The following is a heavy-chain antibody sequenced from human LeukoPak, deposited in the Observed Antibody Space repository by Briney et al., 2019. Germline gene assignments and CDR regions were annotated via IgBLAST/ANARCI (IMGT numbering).Heavy chain of an antibody. CDR1: GFTFSSYS. CDR2: ISSSSSYI. J-gene: IGHJ4*02. CDR3: GLGELSQTPIDY. D-gene: IGHD3-16*02. Sequence: GGSLRLSCAASGFTFSSYSMNWVRQAPGKGLEWVSSISSSSSYIYYADSVKGRFTISRDNAKDSLYLQMNSLRAEDTAVYYCGLGELSQTPIDYWGQGTLVTVSS. V-gene: IGHV3-21*01.